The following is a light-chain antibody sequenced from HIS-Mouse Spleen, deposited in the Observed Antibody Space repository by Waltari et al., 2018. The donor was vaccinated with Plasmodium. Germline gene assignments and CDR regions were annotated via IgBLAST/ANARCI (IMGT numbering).Light chain of an antibody. V-gene: IGKV1-13*02. Sequence: QLTQSPFSLFSSVGDRVTIPCRASQGISSALAWYQQKPRKAPKLLIYDASSLESGVPSRFSGSGSGTDFTLTISSLQPEDFATYYCQQFNSYPLTFGGGTKVEIK. CDR2: DAS. J-gene: IGKJ4*01. CDR1: QGISSA. CDR3: QQFNSYPLT.